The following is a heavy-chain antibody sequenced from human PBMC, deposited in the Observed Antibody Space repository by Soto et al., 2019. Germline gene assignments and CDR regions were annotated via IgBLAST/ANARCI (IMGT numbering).Heavy chain of an antibody. Sequence: SVKVSCKASGGTFSSYTISWVRQAPGQGLEWMGRIIPILGIANYAQKFQGRVTITADKSTSTAYMELSSLRSEDTAVYYCVRIVGGSDGIDVWRQGITVTVS. V-gene: IGHV1-69*02. J-gene: IGHJ6*02. CDR3: VRIVGGSDGIDV. CDR1: GGTFSSYT. D-gene: IGHD3-16*01. CDR2: IIPILGIA.